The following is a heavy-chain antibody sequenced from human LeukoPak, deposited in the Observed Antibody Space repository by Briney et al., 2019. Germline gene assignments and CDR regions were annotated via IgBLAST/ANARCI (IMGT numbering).Heavy chain of an antibody. J-gene: IGHJ4*02. D-gene: IGHD3-22*01. CDR2: INPNSGGT. CDR3: ARDNYYDSSGYYLPFDY. Sequence: ASVKVSCKASGYTFTSYYMHWVRQAPGQGLEWMGIINPNSGGTNYAQKLQGRVTMTRDTSISTAYMELSRLRSDDTAVYYCARDNYYDSSGYYLPFDYWGQGTLVTVSS. CDR1: GYTFTSYY. V-gene: IGHV1-2*02.